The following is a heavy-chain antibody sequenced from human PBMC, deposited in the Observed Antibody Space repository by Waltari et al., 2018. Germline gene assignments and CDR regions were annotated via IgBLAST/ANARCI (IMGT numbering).Heavy chain of an antibody. CDR2: IYYSGST. CDR3: ARDGRKNWYFDL. D-gene: IGHD1-26*01. CDR1: GGSISSSSYY. V-gene: IGHV4-39*07. J-gene: IGHJ2*01. Sequence: QVQLQESGPGLVKPSETLSLTCTVSGGSISSSSYYWGWIRQPPGKGLEWIGSIYYSGSTYYNPSLKSRVTISVDTSKNQFSLKLSSVTAADTAVYYCARDGRKNWYFDLWGRGTLVTVSS.